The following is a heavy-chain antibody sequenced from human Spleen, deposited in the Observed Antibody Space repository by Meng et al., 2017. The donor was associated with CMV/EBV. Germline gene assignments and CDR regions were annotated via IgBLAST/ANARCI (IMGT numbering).Heavy chain of an antibody. Sequence: ASVKVSCKASGYSFSSYYIHWVRQAPGQGLEWVGTVNPRGGDTSNAQKFQGRVTMTRDTSTSTVYMELGSLRSEDTALYYCASWSPTVPAAIHYYFAMDVWGQGTTVTVSS. CDR3: ASWSPTVPAAIHYYFAMDV. D-gene: IGHD2-2*02. V-gene: IGHV1-46*01. CDR1: GYSFSSYY. J-gene: IGHJ6*02. CDR2: VNPRGGDT.